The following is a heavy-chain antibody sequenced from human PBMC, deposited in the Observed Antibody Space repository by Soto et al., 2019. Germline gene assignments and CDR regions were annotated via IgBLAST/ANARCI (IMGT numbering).Heavy chain of an antibody. D-gene: IGHD5-12*01. CDR1: GGSFSDYT. CDR3: TRGVATIRD. V-gene: IGHV4-34*02. J-gene: IGHJ4*02. CDR2: GNHNGGT. Sequence: QEQLQQWGAGLLKPSETLSLTCAVNGGSFSDYTWSWIRQSPGKRLELFGEGNHNGGTIYNPSLKSRVTISIDTSRNEFSLKLSSVTAADTAVYYCTRGVATIRDWGQGSLVTVSS.